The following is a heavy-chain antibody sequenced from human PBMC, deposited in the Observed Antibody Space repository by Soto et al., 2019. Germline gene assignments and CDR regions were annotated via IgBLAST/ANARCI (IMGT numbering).Heavy chain of an antibody. Sequence: GGSLRLSCAASGFTFSSYAMSWVRQAPGKGLEWVSATTGSGGGTYYVDSVKGRFTISRDNSKNTLYLQLNSLRAEDTAVYYCATHSHIVATSNPGYYYGMDVWGQGTTVTGSS. J-gene: IGHJ6*02. CDR3: ATHSHIVATSNPGYYYGMDV. V-gene: IGHV3-23*01. CDR1: GFTFSSYA. D-gene: IGHD5-12*01. CDR2: TTGSGGGT.